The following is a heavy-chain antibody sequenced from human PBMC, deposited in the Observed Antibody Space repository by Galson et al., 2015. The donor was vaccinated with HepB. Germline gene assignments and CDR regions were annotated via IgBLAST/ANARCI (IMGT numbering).Heavy chain of an antibody. J-gene: IGHJ4*02. D-gene: IGHD6-13*01. CDR1: GLNFSRYA. CDR3: ARTPPAAGHFDF. V-gene: IGHV3-33*01. Sequence: SLRLSCAASGLNFSRYAIHWVRQAPGKGLECVAVRDSVKGRFTLSTDNSKNTPSLLINSLSTEDTAIYYWARTPPAAGHFDFWGQGTLLTVSS.